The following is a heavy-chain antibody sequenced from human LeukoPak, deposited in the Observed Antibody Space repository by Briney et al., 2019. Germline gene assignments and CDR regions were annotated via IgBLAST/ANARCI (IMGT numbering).Heavy chain of an antibody. J-gene: IGHJ4*02. CDR3: APLIVGATTQYYFDY. D-gene: IGHD1-26*01. Sequence: ASVKVSCKVSGYTLTELSMHWVRQAPGKGLEWMGGFDPEDSETIYAQKFQGRVTMTEDTSTDTAYMELSSLRSEDTAVYYCAPLIVGATTQYYFDYWGQGTLVTVSS. CDR2: FDPEDSET. V-gene: IGHV1-24*01. CDR1: GYTLTELS.